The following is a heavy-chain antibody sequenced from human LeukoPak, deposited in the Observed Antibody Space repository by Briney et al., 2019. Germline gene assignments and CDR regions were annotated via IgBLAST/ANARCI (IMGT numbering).Heavy chain of an antibody. CDR2: ISGSGVTT. J-gene: IGHJ4*02. CDR3: AKDRDYYLVGFFDY. D-gene: IGHD3-10*01. V-gene: IGHV3-23*01. CDR1: GFTFSSYA. Sequence: PGGSLRLSCAASGFTFSSYAMSWVRQAPGKGLELVSAISGSGVTTYYADSVKGRFTISRGNSKNTLYLQMNSLRAEDTALYYCAKDRDYYLVGFFDYWGQGTLVTVSS.